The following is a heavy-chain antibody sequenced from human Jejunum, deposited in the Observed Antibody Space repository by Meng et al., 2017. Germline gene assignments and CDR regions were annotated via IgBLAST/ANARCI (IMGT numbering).Heavy chain of an antibody. CDR1: GGSMNSAGHY. V-gene: IGHV4-31*03. D-gene: IGHD4-23*01. CDR2: IHYSGGT. J-gene: IGHJ1*01. CDR3: ARATAGNSEYFQN. Sequence: VQRPESGPGLVKPAQTLSLTCTVSGGSMNSAGHYWSWIRQDPGKGLEWIGYIHYSGGTYYNPSLKSRVTISVDTSKNQFSLKLNSVSAADTAVYYCARATAGNSEYFQNWGQGTLVTVSS.